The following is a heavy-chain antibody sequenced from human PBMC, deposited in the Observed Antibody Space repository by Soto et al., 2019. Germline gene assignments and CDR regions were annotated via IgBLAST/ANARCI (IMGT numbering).Heavy chain of an antibody. D-gene: IGHD3-3*01. CDR2: INPSGGST. J-gene: IGHJ4*02. CDR3: ARGVTIFGVVLYYFDY. Sequence: SVKVSCKASGYTFTSYYMHWVRQAPGQGLEWMGIINPSGGSTSYAQKFQGRVTMTRDTSTSTVYMELSSLRSEDTAVYYCARGVTIFGVVLYYFDYWGQGTLVTVSS. V-gene: IGHV1-46*01. CDR1: GYTFTSYY.